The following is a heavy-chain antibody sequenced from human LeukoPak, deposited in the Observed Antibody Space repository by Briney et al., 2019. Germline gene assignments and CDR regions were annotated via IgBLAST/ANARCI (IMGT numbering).Heavy chain of an antibody. D-gene: IGHD3-3*01. CDR1: GGSISGYK. Sequence: SETLSLTCSVSGGSISGYKWTWVRQPPGRGPEWIGYIYDTGSTNYNTSLRSRVTISVGTSRNQFSLKLHSVTAADTAVYYCARFWSGFDYWGQGALVTVSS. V-gene: IGHV4-59*01. CDR3: ARFWSGFDY. CDR2: IYDTGST. J-gene: IGHJ4*02.